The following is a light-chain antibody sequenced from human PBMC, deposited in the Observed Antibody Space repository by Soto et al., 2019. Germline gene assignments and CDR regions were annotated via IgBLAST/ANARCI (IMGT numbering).Light chain of an antibody. CDR1: SSDVGGYNY. J-gene: IGLJ2*01. V-gene: IGLV2-14*01. Sequence: QSALTQPASVSGSPGQSITISCTGTSSDVGGYNYVSWYQQHPGKAPKVMIYDASNRPSGVSNRFSGSKSGNTASLTISGLQAEDEADYYCSSYTSSSTLVVFGGGTKVTVL. CDR2: DAS. CDR3: SSYTSSSTLVV.